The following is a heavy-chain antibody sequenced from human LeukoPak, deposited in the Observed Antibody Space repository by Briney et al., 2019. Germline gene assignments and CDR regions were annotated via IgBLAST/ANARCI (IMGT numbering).Heavy chain of an antibody. V-gene: IGHV3-9*01. D-gene: IGHD3-22*01. Sequence: PGGSLRLSCAASGFTFDDYAMFWVRQPPGKGLEWVSGVSWNSGTIGYADSVKGRFTISRDNAKNSLYLQMNSLRAEDTALYYCAILPPSGYSARPDAFDIRGQGTMVTVSS. J-gene: IGHJ3*02. CDR3: AILPPSGYSARPDAFDI. CDR2: VSWNSGTI. CDR1: GFTFDDYA.